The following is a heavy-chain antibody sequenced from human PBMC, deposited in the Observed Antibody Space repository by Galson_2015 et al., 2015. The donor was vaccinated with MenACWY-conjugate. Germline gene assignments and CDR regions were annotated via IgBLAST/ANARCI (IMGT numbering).Heavy chain of an antibody. V-gene: IGHV2-5*02. CDR3: AQGDVFDI. J-gene: IGHJ3*02. Sequence: PSLVKPPQALTLACPFSGVSLRTRGVGGGWIRQPPGKALEWVALIYWDDDKRYSPSLKSRLTITKDTSKNQVVLTMTNMDPVDTATYYCAQGDVFDIWGQGTLVTVSS. CDR2: IYWDDDK. CDR1: GVSLRTRGVG.